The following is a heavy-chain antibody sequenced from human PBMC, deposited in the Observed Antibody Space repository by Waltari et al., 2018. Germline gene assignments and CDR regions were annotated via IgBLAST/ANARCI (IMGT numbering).Heavy chain of an antibody. J-gene: IGHJ4*02. CDR2: IYHSGSS. V-gene: IGHV4-4*02. CDR1: GGSISSSNW. CDR3: ARVGIAVAVYYFDY. Sequence: QVQLQESGPGLVKPSGTLSLTCAVSGGSISSSNWWSWVRQPPGKGLEWIGEIYHSGSSNYNPSRKSRVTISGDKSKNQFSRKLSSVVGADTAVYYCARVGIAVAVYYFDYWGQGTRVAVSS. D-gene: IGHD6-19*01.